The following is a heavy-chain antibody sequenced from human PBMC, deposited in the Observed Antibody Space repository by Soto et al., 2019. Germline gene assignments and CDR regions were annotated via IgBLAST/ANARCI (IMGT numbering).Heavy chain of an antibody. V-gene: IGHV3-23*01. CDR3: ANDRLAGNFDY. CDR1: GFTFNNYA. CDR2: ISATGGST. Sequence: EVQVLDSGGGLVQPGGSLRLSCAASGFTFNNYAMNWVRQAPGKGLEWVATISATGGSTYYADSVKGRFTISRDNSKNTLNLQMNGLRVDDTAVYYCANDRLAGNFDYWGQGTQVTVSS. J-gene: IGHJ4*02.